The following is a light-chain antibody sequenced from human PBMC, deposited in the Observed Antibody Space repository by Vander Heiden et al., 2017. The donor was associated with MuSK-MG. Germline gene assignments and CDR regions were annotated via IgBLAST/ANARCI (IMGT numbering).Light chain of an antibody. V-gene: IGLV3-19*01. J-gene: IGLJ3*02. CDR2: GKN. Sequence: SSELTQDPAVTVDLGKTVRMTCTGASGRSYYESWYQQKPGQSPVLVIYGKNNRPSGIPDRCSGSSSGNTASSTFTVAQAEDDADYYCNSRNSSGNHRWVFGGGTKLTVL. CDR1: SGRSYY. CDR3: NSRNSSGNHRWV.